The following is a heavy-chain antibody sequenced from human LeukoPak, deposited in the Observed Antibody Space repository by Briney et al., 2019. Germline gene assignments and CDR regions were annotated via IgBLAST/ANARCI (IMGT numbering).Heavy chain of an antibody. CDR2: INPNSGGT. Sequence: ASVKVSCKASGYTFTGYYMHWVRQAPGQGLERMGWINPNSGGTNYAQKFQGRVTMTRDTSISTAYMELSRLRSDDTAVYHCARALGSYGPYYYYYMDVWGKGTTVTVSS. J-gene: IGHJ6*03. V-gene: IGHV1-2*02. CDR1: GYTFTGYY. CDR3: ARALGSYGPYYYYYMDV. D-gene: IGHD3-16*01.